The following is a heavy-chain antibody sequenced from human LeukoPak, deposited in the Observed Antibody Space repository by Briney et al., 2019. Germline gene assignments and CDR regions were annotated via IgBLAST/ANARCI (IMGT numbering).Heavy chain of an antibody. D-gene: IGHD5-24*01. V-gene: IGHV4-4*07. J-gene: IGHJ4*02. CDR3: AREGMATIHFDY. CDR2: IYTSGST. Sequence: SETLSLTCTVSGGSISSCYWSWIRQPAGKGLEWIGRIYTSGSTNYNPSLKSRVTMSVDTSKNQFSLRLNSVTAADTAVYYCAREGMATIHFDYWGQGTLVTVSS. CDR1: GGSISSCY.